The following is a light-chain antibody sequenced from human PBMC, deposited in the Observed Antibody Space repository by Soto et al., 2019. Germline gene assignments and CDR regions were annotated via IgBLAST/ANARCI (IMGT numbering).Light chain of an antibody. J-gene: IGKJ1*01. Sequence: DIQMTQSPSSLSASVGDRVILTCRASQTIRTSLNWYQPKPGKAPKLLIYAASTLHSVVPSRFSGRGSGTDFTLSISNLQPEDFATCFCQQTYATPPTFGQGTKVAI. CDR3: QQTYATPPT. V-gene: IGKV1-39*01. CDR1: QTIRTS. CDR2: AAS.